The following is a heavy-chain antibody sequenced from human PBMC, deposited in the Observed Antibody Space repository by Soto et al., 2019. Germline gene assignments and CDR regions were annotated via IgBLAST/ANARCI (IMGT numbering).Heavy chain of an antibody. J-gene: IGHJ4*02. Sequence: GGSLRLSCAASGFTFSSYGMHWVRQAPGEGLEWVAVISYDGSNKYYADSVKGRFTISRDNSKNTLYLQMNSLRAEDTAVYYCAKDRIAARPAYYFDYWGQGTLVTVSS. V-gene: IGHV3-30*18. CDR1: GFTFSSYG. D-gene: IGHD6-6*01. CDR2: ISYDGSNK. CDR3: AKDRIAARPAYYFDY.